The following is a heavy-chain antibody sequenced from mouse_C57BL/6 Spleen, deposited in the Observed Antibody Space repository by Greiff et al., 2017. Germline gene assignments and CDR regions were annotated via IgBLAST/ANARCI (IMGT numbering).Heavy chain of an antibody. J-gene: IGHJ2*01. V-gene: IGHV5-16*01. CDR2: INYDGSST. Sequence: EVHLVESEGGLVQPGSSMKLSCTASGFTFSDYYMAWVRQVPEKGLEWVANINYDGSSTYYLDSLKSRFIISRDNAKNILYLQMSSLKSEDTATYYCARVYGKGYFDYWGQGTTLTVSS. D-gene: IGHD2-1*01. CDR3: ARVYGKGYFDY. CDR1: GFTFSDYY.